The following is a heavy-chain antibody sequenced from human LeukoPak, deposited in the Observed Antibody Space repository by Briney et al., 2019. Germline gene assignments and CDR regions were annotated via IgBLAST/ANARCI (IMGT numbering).Heavy chain of an antibody. CDR1: GFTFSSYA. J-gene: IGHJ4*02. CDR3: AKDHYTYYYGSGSYYFDY. Sequence: GRSLRLSCAASGFTFSSYAMHWVRQAPGKGLEWVAVISYDGSNKYYADSVKGRFTISRDNSKNTRYLQMNSLRAEDTAVYYCAKDHYTYYYGSGSYYFDYWGQGTLVTVSS. D-gene: IGHD3-10*01. CDR2: ISYDGSNK. V-gene: IGHV3-30*01.